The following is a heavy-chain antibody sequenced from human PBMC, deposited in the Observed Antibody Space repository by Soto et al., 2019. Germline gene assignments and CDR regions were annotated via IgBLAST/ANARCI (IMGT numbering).Heavy chain of an antibody. CDR1: GYTFTNYH. D-gene: IGHD1-26*01. CDR2: INPNDGGT. V-gene: IGHV1-2*02. J-gene: IGHJ4*02. Sequence: QVQVVQSGAERTKPGASVKVSCTASGYTFTNYHIHWVRQAPGQGLGWLGRINPNDGGTKYAQKFQGRVTVTRDTSISTAFMELNSLRSDDTAVYYSARSSGSYSDFDFWGQGTLVTVSS. CDR3: ARSSGSYSDFDF.